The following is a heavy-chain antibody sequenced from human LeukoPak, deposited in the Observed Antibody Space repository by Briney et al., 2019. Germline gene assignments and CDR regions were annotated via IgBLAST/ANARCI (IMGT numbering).Heavy chain of an antibody. Sequence: PSQTLSLTCTVSGDSISSGDYYWSWTRQPPGKGLEWIGYIYYSGSTNYNPSLKSRVTISVDTSKNQFSLKLSSVTAADTAVYYCARGGMRSSGYNFDYWGQGTLVTVSS. CDR2: IYYSGST. V-gene: IGHV4-61*08. CDR3: ARGGMRSSGYNFDY. J-gene: IGHJ4*02. D-gene: IGHD3-22*01. CDR1: GDSISSGDYY.